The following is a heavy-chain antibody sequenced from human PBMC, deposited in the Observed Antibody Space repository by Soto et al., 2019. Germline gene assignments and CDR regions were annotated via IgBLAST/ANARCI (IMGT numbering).Heavy chain of an antibody. CDR1: GFSFEDYG. D-gene: IGHD2-15*01. CDR2: ISWNSGSI. CDR3: AKASAEYLDS. V-gene: IGHV3-9*01. Sequence: VQLVESGGGLVQPGRSLRLSCGASGFSFEDYGMHWVRQAPGKGLEWVSTISWNSGSIGYADSVQGRLIISRDNAKNSLYLQMNSLRAEDTALYYCAKASAEYLDSWGQGTLVTVSS. J-gene: IGHJ4*02.